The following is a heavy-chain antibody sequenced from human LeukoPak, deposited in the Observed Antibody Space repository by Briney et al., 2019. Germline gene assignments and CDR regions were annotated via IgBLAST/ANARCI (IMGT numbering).Heavy chain of an antibody. CDR3: ARAVPYSGSPQGNWFDP. Sequence: GASVKVSCKASGYTFTSYGISWVRQAPGQGLEWMGWISAYNGNTNYAQKLQGRVTMTTDTSTSTAYMELRSLRSDDTAVYYCARAVPYSGSPQGNWFDPWGQGTLVTVSS. D-gene: IGHD1-26*01. CDR1: GYTFTSYG. V-gene: IGHV1-18*01. J-gene: IGHJ5*02. CDR2: ISAYNGNT.